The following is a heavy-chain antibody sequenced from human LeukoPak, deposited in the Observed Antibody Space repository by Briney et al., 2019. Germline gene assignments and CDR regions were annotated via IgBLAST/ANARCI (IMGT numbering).Heavy chain of an antibody. V-gene: IGHV4-34*01. CDR3: ARGYYNFDY. CDR2: INHSGST. J-gene: IGHJ4*02. Sequence: PSETLSLTCAVYGGSFSGYYWSWIRQPPGKGLEWIGEINHSGSTNYNPSLKSRVTISVDTSKNQFSLKLSSVTAAGTAVYYCARGYYNFDYWGQGTLVTVSS. CDR1: GGSFSGYY. D-gene: IGHD2/OR15-2a*01.